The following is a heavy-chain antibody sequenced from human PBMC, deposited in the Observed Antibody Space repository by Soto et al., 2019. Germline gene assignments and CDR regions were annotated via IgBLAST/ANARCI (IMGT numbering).Heavy chain of an antibody. CDR1: AFACSRYS. CDR2: ISSSSSTI. CDR3: ARDNSSGYYNWFDP. V-gene: IGHV3-48*02. Sequence: GGSLRLSCGGAAFACSRYSINWVRPAQGKGLEWVSYISSSSSTIYYADSVKGRFTISRDNAKNSLSLQMNSLRDEDTAVYYCARDNSSGYYNWFDPWGQGTLVTVSS. J-gene: IGHJ5*02. D-gene: IGHD3-22*01.